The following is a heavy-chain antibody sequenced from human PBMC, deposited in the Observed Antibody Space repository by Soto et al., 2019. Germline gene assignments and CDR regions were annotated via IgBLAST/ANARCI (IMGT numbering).Heavy chain of an antibody. CDR3: AREIRLHQRNWFDP. J-gene: IGHJ5*02. CDR2: IKQDGSEK. CDR1: GFTFSSYW. Sequence: GGSLRLSCAASGFTFSSYWMSWVRQAPGKGLEWVANIKQDGSEKYYVDSVKGRFTISRDNAKNSLYLQMNSLRAEDTAVYYCAREIRLHQRNWFDPWGQGTRVTVAS. V-gene: IGHV3-7*01. D-gene: IGHD4-4*01.